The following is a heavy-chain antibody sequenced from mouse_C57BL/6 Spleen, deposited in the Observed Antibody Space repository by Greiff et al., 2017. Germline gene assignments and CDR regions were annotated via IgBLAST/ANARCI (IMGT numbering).Heavy chain of an antibody. Sequence: QVQLQQPGAELVKPGASVKMSCKASGYTFTSYWITWVKQRPGQGLEWIGDIYPGSGSTNYNEKFKSKATLTVDTSSSTAYMQLSSLTAEDAAVYYCARAVGNYAMCDWGQGTSVTVAS. CDR3: ARAVGNYAMCD. D-gene: IGHD1-1*02. V-gene: IGHV1-55*01. CDR2: IYPGSGST. J-gene: IGHJ4*01. CDR1: GYTFTSYW.